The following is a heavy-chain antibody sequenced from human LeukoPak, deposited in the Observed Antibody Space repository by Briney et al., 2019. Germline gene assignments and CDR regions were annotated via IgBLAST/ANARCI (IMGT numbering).Heavy chain of an antibody. J-gene: IGHJ6*03. V-gene: IGHV4-34*01. Sequence: SETLSLTCAVYGGSFSGYYWSWIRQPPGKGLEWIGEINHSGSTNYNPSLKSRVTISVDTSKNQFSLKLSSVTAADTAVYYCARGATVSYHYYYYYMDVWGKGTTATVSS. CDR2: INHSGST. CDR1: GGSFSGYY. D-gene: IGHD4-17*01. CDR3: ARGATVSYHYYYYYMDV.